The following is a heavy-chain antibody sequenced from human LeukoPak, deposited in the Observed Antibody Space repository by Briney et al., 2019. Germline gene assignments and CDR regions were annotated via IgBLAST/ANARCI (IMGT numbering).Heavy chain of an antibody. CDR1: GFTFSTYS. D-gene: IGHD3-22*01. CDR2: ISTSSIYI. V-gene: IGHV3-21*01. J-gene: IGHJ3*02. CDR3: SREHRSGYFRGDAFDI. Sequence: PGGSLRLSCAASGFTFSTYSMNWVRQAPGKGLEWVSSISTSSIYIYYADSLKGRFTISRDNAKNSLYLQMNSLRAEDTAVYYCSREHRSGYFRGDAFDIWGQGTMVTVSS.